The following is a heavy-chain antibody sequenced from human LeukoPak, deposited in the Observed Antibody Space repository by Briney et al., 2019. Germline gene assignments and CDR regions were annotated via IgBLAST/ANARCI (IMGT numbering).Heavy chain of an antibody. V-gene: IGHV3-7*01. CDR3: ARDPDCTSDTCYDY. Sequence: GGSLRLSCAASGFTFSSYWMSWVRQAPGKGPEWVANIKQDGSEEYYVDSVKGRFTVSRDNAKNSLYLQMNSLRAEDTAAYYCARDPDCTSDTCYDYWGQGTLVTVSS. CDR1: GFTFSSYW. J-gene: IGHJ4*02. CDR2: IKQDGSEE. D-gene: IGHD2-8*02.